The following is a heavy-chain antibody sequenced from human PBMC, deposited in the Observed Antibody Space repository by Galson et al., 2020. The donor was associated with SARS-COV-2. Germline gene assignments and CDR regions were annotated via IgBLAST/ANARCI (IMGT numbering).Heavy chain of an antibody. CDR2: INSDGSSR. Sequence: GGSLRLSCAASGFTFSSYWMHWVRQAPGKGLVWVSRINSDGSSRSYADSVKGRFTISRDNAKNTLTLQMNSLRAEDTAMYYCAKEYYYDSSGPLDAFDSGGQGTMVTVSS. J-gene: IGHJ3*02. CDR3: AKEYYYDSSGPLDAFDS. CDR1: GFTFSSYW. D-gene: IGHD3-22*01. V-gene: IGHV3-74*01.